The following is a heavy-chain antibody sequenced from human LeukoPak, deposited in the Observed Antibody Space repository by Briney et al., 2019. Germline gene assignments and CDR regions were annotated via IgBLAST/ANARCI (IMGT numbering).Heavy chain of an antibody. J-gene: IGHJ6*02. Sequence: PSETLSLTCTVSRGSISSRTYYWGWVRQPPGKGLEWIGSIYYSGSTNYNPSLKSRVTISVDTSKNQFSLKLSSVTAADTAVYYCARARSSGWSRYYYYGMDVWGQGTTVTVSS. CDR3: ARARSSGWSRYYYYGMDV. CDR2: IYYSGST. V-gene: IGHV4-39*07. CDR1: RGSISSRTYY. D-gene: IGHD6-19*01.